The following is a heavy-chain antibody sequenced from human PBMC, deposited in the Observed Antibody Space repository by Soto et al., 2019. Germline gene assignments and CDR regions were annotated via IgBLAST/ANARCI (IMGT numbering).Heavy chain of an antibody. CDR3: ARGLKYGDFDY. V-gene: IGHV1-18*01. D-gene: IGHD2-8*01. J-gene: IGHJ4*02. Sequence: ASVKVSCKTSGYTFTTFGINWVRQAPGQGLEWMGCLTAYDGKRNFAQKFQDRLTMTMDISTSTGYMELSGLRSDDTAVYFCARGLKYGDFDYWGRGTQVTVYS. CDR2: LTAYDGKR. CDR1: GYTFTTFG.